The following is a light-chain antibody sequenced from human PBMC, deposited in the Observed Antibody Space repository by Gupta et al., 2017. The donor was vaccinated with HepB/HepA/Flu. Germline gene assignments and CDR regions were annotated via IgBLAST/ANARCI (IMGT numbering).Light chain of an antibody. V-gene: IGLV3-19*01. J-gene: IGLJ2*01. CDR2: GKN. CDR1: SLRSYY. Sequence: SSELTQDPAVSVALGQPVRITCKGDSLRSYYASWYQQKPGQAPVLVICGKNNRPSGIPDRFSGSSSGNTASLTITGAQAEDEADYYCNSRDSSGNHLVFGGGTKLTVL. CDR3: NSRDSSGNHLV.